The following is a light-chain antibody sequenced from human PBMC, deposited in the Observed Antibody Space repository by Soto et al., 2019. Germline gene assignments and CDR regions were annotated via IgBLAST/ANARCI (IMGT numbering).Light chain of an antibody. CDR2: SNN. V-gene: IGLV1-44*01. Sequence: QSVLTQPPSASATPGQRVTISCSGGSSNIGSNTVNWYQQLPGTAPKLLIYSNNQRPSGVPGRFSGSKSGTSASLAISGLQSEDEADYYCAAWDDSLNGGVFGGGTKLTVL. CDR1: SSNIGSNT. J-gene: IGLJ2*01. CDR3: AAWDDSLNGGV.